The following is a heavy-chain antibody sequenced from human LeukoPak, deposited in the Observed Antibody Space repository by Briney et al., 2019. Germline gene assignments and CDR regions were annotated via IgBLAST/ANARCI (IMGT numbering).Heavy chain of an antibody. J-gene: IGHJ6*03. CDR3: ASPPVPQAAAITPGYFYYYMDV. CDR1: GYTFIGYY. D-gene: IGHD6-13*01. Sequence: ASVKVSCKASGYTFIGYYMHWVRQAPGQGLEWMGWINPNSDGTNYAQKFQGRVTMTRDTSISTAYMELSRLRSEDTAVYYCASPPVPQAAAITPGYFYYYMDVWGKGTTVTVSS. V-gene: IGHV1-2*02. CDR2: INPNSDGT.